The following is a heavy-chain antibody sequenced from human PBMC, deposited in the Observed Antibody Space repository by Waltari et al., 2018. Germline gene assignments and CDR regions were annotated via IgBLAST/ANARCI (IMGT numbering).Heavy chain of an antibody. Sequence: EVQLVESGGGLVQPGGSLRLSCAAPGFTFSSYEMNWVRPAPGKGLAWVSYISSSGSTVYYADSMKGRFTISRDNAKNSLYLQMKSLRAEDTAVYYCARRYCSSTSCTVDYWGQGTLVTVSS. CDR2: ISSSGSTV. D-gene: IGHD2-2*01. CDR3: ARRYCSSTSCTVDY. V-gene: IGHV3-48*03. CDR1: GFTFSSYE. J-gene: IGHJ4*02.